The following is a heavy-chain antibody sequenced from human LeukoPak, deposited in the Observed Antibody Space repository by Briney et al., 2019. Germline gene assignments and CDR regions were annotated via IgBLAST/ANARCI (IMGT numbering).Heavy chain of an antibody. V-gene: IGHV3-7*01. J-gene: IGHJ4*02. CDR3: AAGAGWLIDW. CDR1: GFTFSNYW. Sequence: GGSLRLSCAASGFTFSNYWMNWVRQAPGKGMEWVAIIEKDGSEILYVNSVKGRFTISRDNAKNSLYLQMNSLRAEDTAVYYCAAGAGWLIDWWGQGTLVTVSS. D-gene: IGHD6-19*01. CDR2: IEKDGSEI.